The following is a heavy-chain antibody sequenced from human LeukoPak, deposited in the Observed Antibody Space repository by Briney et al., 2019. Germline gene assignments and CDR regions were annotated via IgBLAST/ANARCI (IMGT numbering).Heavy chain of an antibody. CDR1: GGSLSSSSYY. CDR3: ARVYYSNSYDYWYFDL. CDR2: IYYSGST. Sequence: SETLSLTCTVSGGSLSSSSYYWSWIRQPPGKGLEWIAYIYYSGSTNYNPSLKSRVTISVDTSKNQFSLKLSSVTAADTAVYYCARVYYSNSYDYWYFDLWGRGTLVTVSS. J-gene: IGHJ2*01. D-gene: IGHD6-13*01. V-gene: IGHV4-61*01.